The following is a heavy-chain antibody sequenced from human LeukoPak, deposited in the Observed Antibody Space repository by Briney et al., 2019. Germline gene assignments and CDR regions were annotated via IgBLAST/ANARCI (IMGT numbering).Heavy chain of an antibody. CDR3: ARLPGYSSSWYLLPRAC. D-gene: IGHD6-13*01. V-gene: IGHV1-18*01. Sequence: ASVKVSCKASGYTFTSYGINWVRQAPGEGLEWMGWISADNGNTNYAQKFQGRVTMTTDTSTSTAYMELRSLRSDDTAVYYCARLPGYSSSWYLLPRACWGQGTLVTVSS. J-gene: IGHJ4*02. CDR1: GYTFTSYG. CDR2: ISADNGNT.